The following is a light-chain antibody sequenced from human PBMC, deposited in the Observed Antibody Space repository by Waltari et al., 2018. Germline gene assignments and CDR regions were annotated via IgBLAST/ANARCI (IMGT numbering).Light chain of an antibody. CDR1: SSYVGTYNF. CDR2: EVP. J-gene: IGLJ3*02. CDR3: TSYAGSDKLL. V-gene: IGLV2-8*01. Sequence: QSALTQPPSASGYPGQSVTISCTGSSSYVGTYNFCSWYQQHPGKAPKLMVYEVPKRPSGVPDRFSGSKSGNTASLSVSGLQAEDEADYYCTSYAGSDKLLFGGGTKLTVL.